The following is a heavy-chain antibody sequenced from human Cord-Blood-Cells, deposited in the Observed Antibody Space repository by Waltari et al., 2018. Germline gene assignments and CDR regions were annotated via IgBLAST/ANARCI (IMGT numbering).Heavy chain of an antibody. CDR2: IYTSGST. D-gene: IGHD3-9*01. V-gene: IGHV4-61*09. CDR3: ARSGYDILTGYYDAFDI. Sequence: QVQLQESGPGLVKPSQTLSLTCTVSVGSISSGSYYWSWIRQPAGKGLEWIGYIYTSGSTNYNPSLKSRVTISVDTSKNQFSLKLSSVTAADTAVYYCARSGYDILTGYYDAFDIWGQGTMVTVSS. CDR1: VGSISSGSYY. J-gene: IGHJ3*02.